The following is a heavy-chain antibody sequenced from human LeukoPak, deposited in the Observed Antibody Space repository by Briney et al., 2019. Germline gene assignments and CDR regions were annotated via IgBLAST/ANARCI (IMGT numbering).Heavy chain of an antibody. CDR1: GFTFTSYA. V-gene: IGHV3-30*04. CDR3: GRDGSPKWFGIDNWFGP. D-gene: IGHD3-10*01. J-gene: IGHJ5*02. CDR2: ISYDGSNT. Sequence: GRSLRLSCAASGFTFTSYAMHWVRQAPGEGLEWVAVISYDGSNTYYAHSVKGRFTISRDNSTITPYLQMTSLRAEDTAVYYCGRDGSPKWFGIDNWFGPWGQGTLVTVS.